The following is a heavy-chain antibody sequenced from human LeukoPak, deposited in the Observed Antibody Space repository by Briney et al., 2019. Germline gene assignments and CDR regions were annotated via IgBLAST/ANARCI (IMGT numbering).Heavy chain of an antibody. V-gene: IGHV3-21*01. Sequence: GGSLRLSCAASGFTFSSFNMNWVRQAPGKGLEWVASIDTTSTYIFYADSVRGRFTISRDHARSSLSLQMHSLTADDTAVYYCARSRRDSAWYIDDYWGQGTQVTVSS. CDR3: ARSRRDSAWYIDDY. D-gene: IGHD6-13*01. CDR1: GFTFSSFN. J-gene: IGHJ4*02. CDR2: IDTTSTYI.